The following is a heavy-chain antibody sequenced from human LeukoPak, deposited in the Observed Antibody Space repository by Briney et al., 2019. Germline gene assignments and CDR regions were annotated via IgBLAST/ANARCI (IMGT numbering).Heavy chain of an antibody. Sequence: PGRSLRLSCVASGFTFSSYGMPWVRQAPGKGLEWVTVIWYDGSNKYYADSVKGRFTISRDNSKNTVYLHMNTLSTEDTAVYYCVRGGDYGDTSWFDPWGQGTLVTVSS. CDR1: GFTFSSYG. CDR2: IWYDGSNK. D-gene: IGHD4-17*01. J-gene: IGHJ5*02. V-gene: IGHV3-33*01. CDR3: VRGGDYGDTSWFDP.